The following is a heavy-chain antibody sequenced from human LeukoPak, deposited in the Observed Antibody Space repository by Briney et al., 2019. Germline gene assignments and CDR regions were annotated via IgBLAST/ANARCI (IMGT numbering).Heavy chain of an antibody. CDR3: ARHRDGSGSYFDASDI. CDR2: IYPGDSDT. D-gene: IGHD3-10*01. Sequence: LGESLKISCRGSGYSFTTYWIGWVRQMPGKGLEWMGIIYPGDSDTRYSPSFQGQVTISADKTISTAYLQWSSLKASDTAMYYCARHRDGSGSYFDASDIWGQGTMVTVSS. J-gene: IGHJ3*02. V-gene: IGHV5-51*01. CDR1: GYSFTTYW.